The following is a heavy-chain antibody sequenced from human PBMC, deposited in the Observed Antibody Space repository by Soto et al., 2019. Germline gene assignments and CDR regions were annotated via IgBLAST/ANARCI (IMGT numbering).Heavy chain of an antibody. J-gene: IGHJ4*02. V-gene: IGHV5-51*01. CDR3: VRLSSGSGDS. CDR1: GYSFTNYW. CDR2: IYPGDSDS. D-gene: IGHD6-19*01. Sequence: PGESLKISCKGSGYSFTNYWIGWVRQMPGEGLEWMGIIYPGDSDSKYSPSFQGQVTISADKSINTAYLQWSSLKASDTAMYYCVRLSSGSGDSWGQGTLVTVSS.